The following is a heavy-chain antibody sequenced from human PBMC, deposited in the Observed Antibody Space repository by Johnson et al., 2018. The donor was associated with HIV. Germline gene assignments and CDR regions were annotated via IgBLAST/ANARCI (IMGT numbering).Heavy chain of an antibody. J-gene: IGHJ3*02. CDR3: ARDSDISLGVAGAFDI. D-gene: IGHD3-9*01. CDR1: GFTLSNYG. V-gene: IGHV3-30*03. Sequence: VESGGGVVQPGRSLRLSCAASGFTLSNYGIHWVRQAPGQGLEWVALISYDGSNTYYADSVRGRFTLSRDNSKNTVYLQMNSLRAEDTAVYYCARDSDISLGVAGAFDIWGQGTMVTVSA. CDR2: ISYDGSNT.